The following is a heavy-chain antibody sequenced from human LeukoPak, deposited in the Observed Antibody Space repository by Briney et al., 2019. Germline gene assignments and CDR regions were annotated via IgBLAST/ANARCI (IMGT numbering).Heavy chain of an antibody. CDR2: ISAYNGNT. J-gene: IGHJ4*02. Sequence: ASVKVSCKASGYTFTGYYMHWVRQAPGQGLEWMGWISAYNGNTNYAQKLQGRVTMTTDTSTSTAYMELRSLRSDDTAVYYCARVWFGELFFYFDYWGQGTLVTVSS. D-gene: IGHD3-10*01. CDR3: ARVWFGELFFYFDY. CDR1: GYTFTGYY. V-gene: IGHV1-18*04.